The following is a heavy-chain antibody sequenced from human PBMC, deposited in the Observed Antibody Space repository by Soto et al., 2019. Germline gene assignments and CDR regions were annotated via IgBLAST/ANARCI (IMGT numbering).Heavy chain of an antibody. CDR3: ARDRVLWFGESYTEYYFDY. V-gene: IGHV3-53*01. CDR1: GFTVSSNY. Sequence: PRGSLRLCCAASGFTVSSNYMSWVRQAPGKGLEWVSVIYSGGSTYYADSVKGRFTISRDNSKNTLSLQMNSLRAEDTAVYYCARDRVLWFGESYTEYYFDYWGQGTLVTVSS. J-gene: IGHJ4*02. D-gene: IGHD3-10*01. CDR2: IYSGGST.